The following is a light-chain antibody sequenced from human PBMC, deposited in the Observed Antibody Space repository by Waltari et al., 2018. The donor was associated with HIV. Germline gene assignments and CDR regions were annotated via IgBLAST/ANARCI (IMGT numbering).Light chain of an antibody. Sequence: QSVLTQPPSVSGAPGQRVTISCTGRSSHNRAGYAVHWFQQLPGTAPKLLLYGNTNRPSGVPDRFSGSKSGTSASLAITGLQAEDEGDYYCQSYDSGLSAYVFGTGTKVTVL. V-gene: IGLV1-40*01. J-gene: IGLJ1*01. CDR3: QSYDSGLSAYV. CDR1: SSHNRAGYA. CDR2: GNT.